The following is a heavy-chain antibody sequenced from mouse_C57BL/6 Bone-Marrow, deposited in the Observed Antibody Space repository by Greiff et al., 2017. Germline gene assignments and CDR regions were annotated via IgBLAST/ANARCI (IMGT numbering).Heavy chain of an antibody. Sequence: EVKLVESGGDLVKPGGSLKLSCAASGFTFSSYGMSWVRQTPDTRLEWVATISSGGSYTYYPDSVKGRFTISRDNAKNTLYLQMSSLKSEDTAMYYCARRSRYLYYCDYWGQGTTLTVSS. D-gene: IGHD5-1*01. CDR2: ISSGGSYT. CDR3: ARRSRYLYYCDY. V-gene: IGHV5-6*02. J-gene: IGHJ2*01. CDR1: GFTFSSYG.